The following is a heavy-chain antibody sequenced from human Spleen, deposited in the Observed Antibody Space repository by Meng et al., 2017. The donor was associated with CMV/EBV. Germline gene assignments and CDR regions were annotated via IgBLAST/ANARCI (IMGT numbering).Heavy chain of an antibody. CDR3: ARDRWNYGNPYFDY. V-gene: IGHV1-18*01. J-gene: IGHJ4*02. CDR1: CFKFVPFG. CDR2: ISTYNANT. Sequence: SCFKFVPFGISWVRQAPGPGLELMGRISTYNANTNYAQKLQGRVTMTTDTSTSTAYMELRSLRSDDTAVYYCARDRWNYGNPYFDYWGQGTLVTVSS. D-gene: IGHD1-7*01.